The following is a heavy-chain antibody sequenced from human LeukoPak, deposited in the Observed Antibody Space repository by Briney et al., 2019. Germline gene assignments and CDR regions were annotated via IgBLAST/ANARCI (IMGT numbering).Heavy chain of an antibody. CDR1: GYRFTSYW. J-gene: IGHJ4*02. Sequence: GESLKISCKGSGYRFTSYWIGWVRQMPGKGLEWMGIIYPGDSDTRYSPSFQGQVPISADKSISTAYLQWSSLKASDPAMYYCARHVTGYWRGGSWYSGYFFYLWGQGNLVTVFS. CDR2: IYPGDSDT. D-gene: IGHD2-15*01. CDR3: ARHVTGYWRGGSWYSGYFFYL. V-gene: IGHV5-51*01.